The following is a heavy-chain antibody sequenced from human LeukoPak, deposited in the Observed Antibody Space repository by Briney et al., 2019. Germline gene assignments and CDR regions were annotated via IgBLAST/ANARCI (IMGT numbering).Heavy chain of an antibody. CDR2: INHSGST. V-gene: IGHV4-34*01. D-gene: IGHD3-22*01. CDR3: ARGPTYYYDSSGYYD. CDR1: GGSFSGYY. J-gene: IGHJ4*02. Sequence: SETLSLTCAVYGGSFSGYYWSWIRQPPGKGLEWIGEINHSGSTNNNPSLKSRVTISVDTSKNQFSLKLSSVTAADTAVYYCARGPTYYYDSSGYYDWGQGTLVTVSS.